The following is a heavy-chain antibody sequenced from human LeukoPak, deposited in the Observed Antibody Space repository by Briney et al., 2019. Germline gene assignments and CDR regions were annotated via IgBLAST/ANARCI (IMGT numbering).Heavy chain of an antibody. Sequence: GGSLRLSCAASGFNVSSNYMSWVRQAPGKGLEWVSVVYSGGSTYYADSVKGRFTISRDYSKNTLYLQMNSLRAEDTAVYYCASLDSSGYVFDYWGQGTLVTVSS. CDR2: VYSGGST. D-gene: IGHD3-22*01. CDR1: GFNVSSNY. CDR3: ASLDSSGYVFDY. V-gene: IGHV3-53*01. J-gene: IGHJ4*02.